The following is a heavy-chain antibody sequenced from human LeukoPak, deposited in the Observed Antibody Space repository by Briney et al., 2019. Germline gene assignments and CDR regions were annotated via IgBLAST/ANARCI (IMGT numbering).Heavy chain of an antibody. Sequence: SETLSLTCTVSGVSIKNYYWSWIRQPPGKGLEWIANIYYAGSSNYNPSLKSRVSVSIDASKNHLSLKLTSVTAADMAIYYCARQAVIIPTGMEGPWFDPWGQGTLVAVSS. CDR2: IYYAGSS. D-gene: IGHD2/OR15-2a*01. J-gene: IGHJ5*02. V-gene: IGHV4-59*08. CDR3: ARQAVIIPTGMEGPWFDP. CDR1: GVSIKNYY.